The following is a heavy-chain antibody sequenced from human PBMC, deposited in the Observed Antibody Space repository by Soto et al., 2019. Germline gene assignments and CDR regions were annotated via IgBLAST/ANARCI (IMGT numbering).Heavy chain of an antibody. CDR1: GFTFSSYA. V-gene: IGHV3-23*01. CDR2: ISGSGGST. Sequence: PGGSLRLSCAASGFTFSSYAMSWVRQAPGKGLEWVSAISGSGGSTYYAYSVKGRFTISRDNSKNTLYLQMNSLRAEDTAVYYCAKAVAGLYYSYGMDFWSQGTTVTVLL. J-gene: IGHJ6*02. D-gene: IGHD6-19*01. CDR3: AKAVAGLYYSYGMDF.